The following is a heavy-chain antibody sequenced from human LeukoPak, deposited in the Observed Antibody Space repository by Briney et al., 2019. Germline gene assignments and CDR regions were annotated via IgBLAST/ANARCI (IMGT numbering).Heavy chain of an antibody. J-gene: IGHJ3*02. CDR1: GYTFTSYA. CDR3: ARGRPYYDSSGSRSTFDI. Sequence: GASVKVSCKASGYTFTSYAMHWVRQAPGQRLEWMGWINAGNGNTKYSQEFQGRVTITRDTSASTAYMELSSLRSEDMAVYYCARGRPYYDSSGSRSTFDIWGQGTMVTVSS. D-gene: IGHD3-22*01. CDR2: INAGNGNT. V-gene: IGHV1-3*03.